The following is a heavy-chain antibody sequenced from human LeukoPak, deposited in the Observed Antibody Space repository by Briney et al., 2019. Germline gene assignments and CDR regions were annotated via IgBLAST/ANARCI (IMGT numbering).Heavy chain of an antibody. D-gene: IGHD6-19*01. Sequence: GASVKVSCKASGYTFTSYDINWVRQATGQGLEWMGWMNPNSGNTGYAQKFQGRVTMTRNTSISTAYMELSSLRSEDTAMYYCARVYTGYSSGWCLVDYWGQGTLVTVSS. CDR3: ARVYTGYSSGWCLVDY. V-gene: IGHV1-8*01. CDR2: MNPNSGNT. J-gene: IGHJ4*02. CDR1: GYTFTSYD.